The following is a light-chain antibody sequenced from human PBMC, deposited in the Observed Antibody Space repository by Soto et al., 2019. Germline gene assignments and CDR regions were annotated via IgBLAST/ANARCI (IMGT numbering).Light chain of an antibody. CDR1: QSLSNNY. CDR2: GAS. J-gene: IGKJ5*01. V-gene: IGKV3-20*01. CDR3: QQFGSSVT. Sequence: EVVLTQSPGTLSLTSGERATLSCRASQSLSNNYLAWYQQKPGQAPRLLIYGASTRATGIPDRFSGSGSGTDFTLTISRLEPEDFAMFYCQQFGSSVTFGQGTRLEIK.